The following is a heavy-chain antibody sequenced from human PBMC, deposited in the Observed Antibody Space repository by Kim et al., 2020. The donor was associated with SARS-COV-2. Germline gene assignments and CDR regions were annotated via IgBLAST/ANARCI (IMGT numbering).Heavy chain of an antibody. CDR3: ARGRSGSGSYYSHYYYYYGMDV. CDR1: GGSFSGYY. J-gene: IGHJ6*02. D-gene: IGHD3-10*01. CDR2: INHSGST. Sequence: SETLSLTCAVYGGSFSGYYWSWIRQPPGKGLEWIGEINHSGSTNYNPSLKSRVTISVDTSKNQFSLKLSSVTAADTAVYYCARGRSGSGSYYSHYYYYYGMDVWGQGTTVTVSS. V-gene: IGHV4-34*01.